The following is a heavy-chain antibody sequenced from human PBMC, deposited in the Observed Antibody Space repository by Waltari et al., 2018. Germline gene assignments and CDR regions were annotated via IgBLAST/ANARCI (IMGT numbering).Heavy chain of an antibody. D-gene: IGHD3-3*01. V-gene: IGHV4-34*01. Sequence: QVQLQQWGAGLLKPSETLSLTCGVSGGVLSGYYWSWIRQSPGKGLEWIAEINHSRRTNYIQSLKSRVNLSVDTPKNQFSLKWTSMTAADTAVYYCARGLLHFNFWSKSEIGKEVYFDLWGQGTLVTVSS. CDR2: INHSRRT. J-gene: IGHJ4*02. CDR1: GGVLSGYY. CDR3: ARGLLHFNFWSKSEIGKEVYFDL.